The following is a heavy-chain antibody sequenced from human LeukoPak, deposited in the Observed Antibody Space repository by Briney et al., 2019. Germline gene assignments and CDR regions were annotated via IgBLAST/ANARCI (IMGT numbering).Heavy chain of an antibody. Sequence: SETLSLTCTVSGYSLCGGYYWGWIRRSPEKGLEWVATIFYCGGIYYNPSLKSRVTLSVDTSKNQFSLKLNSVSAADTAVYYCARMGVSYYYDSTTYYPIAFDVWGQGTMVTVSS. CDR1: GYSLCGGYY. CDR2: IFYCGGI. V-gene: IGHV4-38-2*02. D-gene: IGHD3-22*01. CDR3: ARMGVSYYYDSTTYYPIAFDV. J-gene: IGHJ3*01.